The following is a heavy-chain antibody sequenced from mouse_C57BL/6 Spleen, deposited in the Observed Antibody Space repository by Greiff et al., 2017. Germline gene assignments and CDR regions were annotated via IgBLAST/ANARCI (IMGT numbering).Heavy chain of an antibody. CDR1: GYTFTSYG. CDR3: ARGSVTTVIYYAMDY. Sequence: VKLMESGAELARPGASVKLSCKASGYTFTSYGISWVKQRTGQGLEWIGEIYPRSGNTYYNEKFKGKATLTADKSSSTAYMELRSLTSEDSAVYFCARGSVTTVIYYAMDYWGQGTSVTVSS. V-gene: IGHV1-81*01. J-gene: IGHJ4*01. D-gene: IGHD2-2*01. CDR2: IYPRSGNT.